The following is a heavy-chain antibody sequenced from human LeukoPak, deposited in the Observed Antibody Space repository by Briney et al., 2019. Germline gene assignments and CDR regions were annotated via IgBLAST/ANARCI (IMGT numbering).Heavy chain of an antibody. CDR3: ARDPTVTTLHAFDI. D-gene: IGHD4-17*01. J-gene: IGHJ3*02. CDR2: INPNSGGT. Sequence: PGASVKVSCKASGYTFTGYYMHWVRQAPGQGLEWMGWINPNSGGTNYAQKFQGRVTMTRDTSISTAYMELSRLRSEDTAVYYCARDPTVTTLHAFDIWGQGTMVTVSS. V-gene: IGHV1-2*02. CDR1: GYTFTGYY.